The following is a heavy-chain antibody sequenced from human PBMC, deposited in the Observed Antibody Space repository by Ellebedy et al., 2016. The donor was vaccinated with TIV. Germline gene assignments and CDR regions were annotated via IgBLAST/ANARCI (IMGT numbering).Heavy chain of an antibody. J-gene: IGHJ4*02. V-gene: IGHV3-48*04. Sequence: GESLKISCEASGFTFSSYDMNWVRQASGKGLEWVSYISSKTGAMIYADSVKGRFTISRDNAKNSLYLQMNSLRAEDTAVYYCARKPMNPTDLYGNFDHWGQGTLVTVSS. CDR2: ISSKTGAM. D-gene: IGHD1-1*01. CDR1: GFTFSSYD. CDR3: ARKPMNPTDLYGNFDH.